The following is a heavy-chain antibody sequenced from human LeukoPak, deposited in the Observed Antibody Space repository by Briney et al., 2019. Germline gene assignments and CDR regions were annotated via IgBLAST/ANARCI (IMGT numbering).Heavy chain of an antibody. D-gene: IGHD3-16*02. CDR1: GFTFSDYY. V-gene: IGHV3-11*01. J-gene: IGHJ5*02. CDR3: ARRDVLIVTLDP. Sequence: GGSLRLSCAASGFTFSDYYMSWIRQAPGKGLEGVSYISSSGSTIYYADSVKGRFTISRDNAKNSLYLQMNSLRAEDTAVYYCARRDVLIVTLDPWGQGTLVTVSS. CDR2: ISSSGSTI.